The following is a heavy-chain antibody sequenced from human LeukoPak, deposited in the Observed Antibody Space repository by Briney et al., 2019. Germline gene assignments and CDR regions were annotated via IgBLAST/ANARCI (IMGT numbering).Heavy chain of an antibody. V-gene: IGHV3-72*01. CDR2: IRRKGQSYTT. D-gene: IGHD3-22*01. Sequence: SGGSLRLSCAASGFTFSDYILDWVRQAPGKGLEWVGRIRRKGQSYTTEYAASVKGRFTISRDDSKNSLYLHMNSLRTEDTAVYHCSLDGKEGDNSAFDIWGQGTMVTVSS. CDR3: SLDGKEGDNSAFDI. J-gene: IGHJ3*02. CDR1: GFTFSDYI.